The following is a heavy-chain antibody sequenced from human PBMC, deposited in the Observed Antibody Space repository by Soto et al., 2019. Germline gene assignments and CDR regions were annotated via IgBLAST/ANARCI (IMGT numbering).Heavy chain of an antibody. V-gene: IGHV4-31*03. J-gene: IGHJ4*02. CDR3: AKVPVDNHPDY. CDR2: IYDTGST. Sequence: SETLSLTCTVSCGSISSGDYYWSWIRQHPGKGLEWIGYIYDTGSTNYNTSLKSRVTISLDSSKNQFSLKLSSVTAADTAVYYGAKVPVDNHPDYWGQGTLVTVSS. CDR1: CGSISSGDYY. D-gene: IGHD1-20*01.